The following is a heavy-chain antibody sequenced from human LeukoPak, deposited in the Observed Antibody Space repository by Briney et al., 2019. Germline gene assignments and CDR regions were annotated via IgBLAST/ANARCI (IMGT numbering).Heavy chain of an antibody. CDR3: ARGPKVVVPAALPSWFDP. CDR2: INHSGST. V-gene: IGHV4-34*01. J-gene: IGHJ5*02. D-gene: IGHD2-2*01. CDR1: GGSFSGYY. Sequence: SETLSLTCAVYGGSFSGYYWSWIRQPPGKGLEWIGEINHSGSTNYNPSLKSRVTISVDTSKNQFSLKLSSVTAADTAVYYCARGPKVVVPAALPSWFDPWGQGTLVTVSS.